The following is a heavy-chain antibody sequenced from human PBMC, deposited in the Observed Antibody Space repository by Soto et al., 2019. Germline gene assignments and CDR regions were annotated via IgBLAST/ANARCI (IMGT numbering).Heavy chain of an antibody. V-gene: IGHV4-34*01. CDR3: AGALVRGVIRNNWFDP. Sequence: QVQLQQWGAGLLKPSETLSLTCAVYGGSFSGYYWSWIRQPPGKGLEWIGEINHSGSTNYNPSLKSRVTISVDTSKNQFSLKLSSVTAADTAVYYCAGALVRGVIRNNWFDPWGQGTLVTVSS. CDR1: GGSFSGYY. J-gene: IGHJ5*02. CDR2: INHSGST. D-gene: IGHD3-10*01.